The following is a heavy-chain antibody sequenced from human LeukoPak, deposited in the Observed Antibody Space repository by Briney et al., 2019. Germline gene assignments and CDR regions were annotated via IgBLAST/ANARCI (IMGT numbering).Heavy chain of an antibody. CDR3: AKEGDIVVVVAATLIDY. CDR1: GFTFSSYA. D-gene: IGHD2-15*01. Sequence: GGSLRLSCAASGFTFSSYAMSWVRQAPGKGLEWVSAISGSGGSTYYADSVKGRFTISRDNSKNTLYLQMNSLRAEDTAVYYCAKEGDIVVVVAATLIDYWGQGTLVTVSS. V-gene: IGHV3-23*01. CDR2: ISGSGGST. J-gene: IGHJ4*02.